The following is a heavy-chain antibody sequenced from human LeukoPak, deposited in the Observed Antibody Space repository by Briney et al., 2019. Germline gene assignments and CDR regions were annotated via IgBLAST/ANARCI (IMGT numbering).Heavy chain of an antibody. J-gene: IGHJ4*02. Sequence: PSETLSLTCTVSGGSISSSSYYWGWIRQPPGKGLEWIGSIYYSGSTYYNPSLKSRVTISVDTSKNQFSLKVTSVTAADTAVYYCAREGGYSYGDAPLHFDYWGQGTLVTVSS. V-gene: IGHV4-39*02. CDR2: IYYSGST. CDR1: GGSISSSSYY. D-gene: IGHD5-18*01. CDR3: AREGGYSYGDAPLHFDY.